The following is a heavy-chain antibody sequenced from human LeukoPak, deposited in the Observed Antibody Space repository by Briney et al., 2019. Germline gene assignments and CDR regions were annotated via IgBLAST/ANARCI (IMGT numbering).Heavy chain of an antibody. V-gene: IGHV3-7*04. CDR1: GFTFSDYW. D-gene: IGHD2-15*01. Sequence: PGGSLRLSCSASGFTFSDYWMMWVRQAPGKGLEWVGNIRQDDSEKNYVDSVKGRFTISRDNAKSSLYLQMNSLRAEDTAVYHCARGGSTQLRYHGMDVWGQGTTVTVSS. CDR2: IRQDDSEK. CDR3: ARGGSTQLRYHGMDV. J-gene: IGHJ6*02.